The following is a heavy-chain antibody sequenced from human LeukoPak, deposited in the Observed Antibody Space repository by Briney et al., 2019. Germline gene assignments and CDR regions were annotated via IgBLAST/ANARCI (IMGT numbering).Heavy chain of an antibody. D-gene: IGHD3-9*01. CDR3: TKVTDWRTGFDY. CDR1: GFTFDGYG. CDR2: ITWNSDDM. Sequence: QSGGSLRLSCAASGFTFDGYGMYGVWQAPGKGLEWVSGITWNSDDMAYADSVKGRFTISRDNAKNCLYLQMNSLRVEDTALYYCTKVTDWRTGFDYWGQGTLVTVSS. V-gene: IGHV3-9*01. J-gene: IGHJ4*02.